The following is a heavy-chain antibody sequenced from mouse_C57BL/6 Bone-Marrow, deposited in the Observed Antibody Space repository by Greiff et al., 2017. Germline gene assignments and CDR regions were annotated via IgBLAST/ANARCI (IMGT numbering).Heavy chain of an antibody. J-gene: IGHJ4*01. CDR2: ISYDGSH. CDR3: AREGDYGNYVDAMDY. Sequence: DVKLQESGPGLVKPSQSLSLTCSVTGYSITSGYYWNWIRQFPGNKLEWMGYISYDGSHNYNPSLKNRISITRDTSKNQFFLKLNSVTTEDTATYYCAREGDYGNYVDAMDYWGQGTSVTVSS. CDR1: GYSITSGYY. V-gene: IGHV3-6*01. D-gene: IGHD2-1*01.